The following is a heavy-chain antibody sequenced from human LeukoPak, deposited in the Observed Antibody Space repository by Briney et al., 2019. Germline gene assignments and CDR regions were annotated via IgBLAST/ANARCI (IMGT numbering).Heavy chain of an antibody. V-gene: IGHV4-4*07. J-gene: IGHJ4*02. CDR1: GGSISSYY. D-gene: IGHD2-15*01. Sequence: PSETLSLTCTVSGGSISSYYWSWIRQPAGKGLEWIGRIYTSGSTNYNPSLKSRVTMSVDTSKNQFSLKLSSVTAADTVVYYCARDGDCSGGSCYSEYFDYWGQGTLVTVSS. CDR2: IYTSGST. CDR3: ARDGDCSGGSCYSEYFDY.